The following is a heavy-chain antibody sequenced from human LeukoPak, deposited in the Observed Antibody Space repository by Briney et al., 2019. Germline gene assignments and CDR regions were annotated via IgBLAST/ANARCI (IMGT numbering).Heavy chain of an antibody. V-gene: IGHV3-23*01. J-gene: IGHJ4*02. D-gene: IGHD4-17*01. CDR3: ARDSPPYGDYVPPGDY. CDR2: ITASSSST. CDR1: GFTFSNYG. Sequence: GGSLRLSCAASGFTFSNYGMSWVRQAPGKGLEWVSAITASSSSTHDADSVQGRFTISRDNFKNTLYLQMNSLRAEDTAVYYCARDSPPYGDYVPPGDYWGQGTLVTVSS.